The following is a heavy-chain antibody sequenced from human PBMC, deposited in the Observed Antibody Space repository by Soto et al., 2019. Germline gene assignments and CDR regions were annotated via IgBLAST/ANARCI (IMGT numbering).Heavy chain of an antibody. J-gene: IGHJ6*02. CDR2: ISGSSDTI. CDR1: GFTLSSYN. Sequence: EVQLVESGGGLVQPGGSLRLSCAASGFTLSSYNMNWVRQAPGKGLEWVSYISGSSDTIYYADSVKGRFTISRDNDKNLLYLQMDSLIDEDTAVYYCARDHGGSTWFVGIYYYFGVDVWGQGTTVTVSS. D-gene: IGHD6-13*01. CDR3: ARDHGGSTWFVGIYYYFGVDV. V-gene: IGHV3-48*02.